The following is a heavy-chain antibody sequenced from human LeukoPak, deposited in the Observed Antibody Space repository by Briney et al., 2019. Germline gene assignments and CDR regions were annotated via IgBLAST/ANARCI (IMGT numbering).Heavy chain of an antibody. V-gene: IGHV3-21*01. CDR3: VTYYYDSSGYYSRSDY. Sequence: GGSLRLSCAASGFTFSNAWMNWVRQAPGKGLEWVSSISSSSSYIYYADSVNVRLTISRDNANNSPSLQMNSLRAEDTAVYYCVTYYYDSSGYYSRSDYWGQGTLVTVSS. CDR2: ISSSSSYI. CDR1: GFTFSNAW. D-gene: IGHD3-22*01. J-gene: IGHJ4*02.